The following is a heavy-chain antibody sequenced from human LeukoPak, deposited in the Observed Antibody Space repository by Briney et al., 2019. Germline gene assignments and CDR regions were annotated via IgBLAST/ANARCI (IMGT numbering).Heavy chain of an antibody. CDR1: GYTFTSYD. CDR2: MNPNSGNT. J-gene: IGHJ4*02. CDR3: ARDRTRTGYSSGWYHDY. Sequence: ASVKVSCKASGYTFTSYDINWVRQATGQGLEWMGWMNPNSGNTGYAQKFQGGVTMTRNTSISTAYMELSSLRSEDTAVYYCARDRTRTGYSSGWYHDYWGQGTLVTVSS. V-gene: IGHV1-8*01. D-gene: IGHD6-19*01.